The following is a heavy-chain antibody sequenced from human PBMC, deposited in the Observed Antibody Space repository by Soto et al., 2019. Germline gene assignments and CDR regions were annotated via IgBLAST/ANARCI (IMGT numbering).Heavy chain of an antibody. V-gene: IGHV1-2*02. D-gene: IGHD5-12*01. Sequence: QLVQSGAEVKKPGASVRVSCKTSGPTFIAYYIHWVRQAPGQGLEWMGWIDPKSGGTTYEQKFLGRVTVTRDPSINTAYMDLNRLTSDDTAVYYCARVSVDVPEWGQGTLITVSS. CDR2: IDPKSGGT. CDR3: ARVSVDVPE. CDR1: GPTFIAYY. J-gene: IGHJ4*02.